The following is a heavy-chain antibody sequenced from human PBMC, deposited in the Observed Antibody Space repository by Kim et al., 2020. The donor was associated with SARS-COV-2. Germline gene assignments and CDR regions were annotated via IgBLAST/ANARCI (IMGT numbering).Heavy chain of an antibody. Sequence: GGSLRLSCAAPGFTFSNYGIHWVRQAPGKGLEWVAVISYDGRHKYFADSVKGRFTISRDNFKNTLYLQMNSLRSEDTAVYYCAKAPEQWLVIDYWGQGTL. CDR3: AKAPEQWLVIDY. CDR1: GFTFSNYG. V-gene: IGHV3-30*18. CDR2: ISYDGRHK. D-gene: IGHD6-19*01. J-gene: IGHJ4*02.